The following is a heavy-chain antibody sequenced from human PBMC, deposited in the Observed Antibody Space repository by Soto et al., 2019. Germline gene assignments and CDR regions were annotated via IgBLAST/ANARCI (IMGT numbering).Heavy chain of an antibody. CDR3: ARMNVDSYQFYYAMDV. CDR1: GYTFTGYY. D-gene: IGHD4-17*01. J-gene: IGHJ6*02. V-gene: IGHV1-2*02. CDR2: INPNSGGT. Sequence: ASVKVSCKASGYTFTGYYMHWVRQAPGQGLEWMGWINPNSGGTNYAQKFQGRVTISKDTSGSQVVLSMTNVDPVDTATYYCARMNVDSYQFYYAMDVWGQGTTVTVSS.